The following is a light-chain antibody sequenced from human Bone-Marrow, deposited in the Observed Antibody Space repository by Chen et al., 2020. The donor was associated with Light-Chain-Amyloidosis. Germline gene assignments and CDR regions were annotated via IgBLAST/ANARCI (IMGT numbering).Light chain of an antibody. CDR2: DDS. V-gene: IGLV3-21*02. Sequence: SYVLTQPSSVSVAPGQTATIACGGNNIGSTSVHWYQQTPGQAPLLVVYDDSDRPSGIPERLGGANSGNTATLTISRVEAGDEADYDCQVWDRSSDRPVFGGGTKLTVL. CDR3: QVWDRSSDRPV. J-gene: IGLJ3*02. CDR1: NIGSTS.